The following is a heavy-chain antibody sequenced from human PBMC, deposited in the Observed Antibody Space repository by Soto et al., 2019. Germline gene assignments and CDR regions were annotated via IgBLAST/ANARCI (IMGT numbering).Heavy chain of an antibody. Sequence: GESLKISCKGSGYSFTIYWIGWVRQMPGKGLEWMGIIYPGDSDTRYSPSFQGQVTISADKSISTAYLQWSSLKASDTAMYYCARQGIDCSGGSCYDMSWFDPWGQGTLVTVSS. J-gene: IGHJ5*02. D-gene: IGHD2-15*01. V-gene: IGHV5-51*01. CDR3: ARQGIDCSGGSCYDMSWFDP. CDR1: GYSFTIYW. CDR2: IYPGDSDT.